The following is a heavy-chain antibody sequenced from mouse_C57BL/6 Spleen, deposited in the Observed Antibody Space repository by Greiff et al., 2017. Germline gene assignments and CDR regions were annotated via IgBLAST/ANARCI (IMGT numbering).Heavy chain of an antibody. J-gene: IGHJ2*01. CDR1: GYTFTSYW. CDR3: ARDYYGFDY. CDR2: IHPNSGST. V-gene: IGHV1-64*01. Sequence: QVQLKQPGAELVKPGASVKLSCKASGYTFTSYWIHWVKQRPGQGLEWIGMIHPNSGSTNYNEKFKSKATLTVDKSSSTAYMQLSSLTSEDSAVYYCARDYYGFDYWGQGTTLTVSS. D-gene: IGHD1-1*01.